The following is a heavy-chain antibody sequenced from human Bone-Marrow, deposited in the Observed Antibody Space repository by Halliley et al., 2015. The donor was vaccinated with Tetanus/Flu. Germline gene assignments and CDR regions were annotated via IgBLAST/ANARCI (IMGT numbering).Heavy chain of an antibody. CDR3: ARGHSYGSGSYYAQD. CDR2: IYYSGTT. Sequence: TLSLTCAVSGFSIGSGGYYWSWIRQHPGKGLEWIGYIYYSGTTYYNPSLKSRLTISVDTSKNQFSLKLNSVTAADTAAYFCARGHSYGSGSYYAQDWGQGTLVTVSS. V-gene: IGHV4-31*11. D-gene: IGHD3-10*01. J-gene: IGHJ4*02. CDR1: GFSIGSGGYY.